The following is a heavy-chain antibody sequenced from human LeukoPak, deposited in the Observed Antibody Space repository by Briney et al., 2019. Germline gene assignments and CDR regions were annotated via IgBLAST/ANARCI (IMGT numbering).Heavy chain of an antibody. J-gene: IGHJ4*02. CDR3: ASTAGYFNY. V-gene: IGHV3-48*01. D-gene: IGHD3-22*01. Sequence: RPGGSLRLSCAASGFTFRSYSMNWVRQAPGKGLEWISYISSSSTTIYYADSVKGRFTISRDSAKNSLYLQMNSLGAEDTAVYYCASTAGYFNYWGQGTLVTVSS. CDR2: ISSSSTTI. CDR1: GFTFRSYS.